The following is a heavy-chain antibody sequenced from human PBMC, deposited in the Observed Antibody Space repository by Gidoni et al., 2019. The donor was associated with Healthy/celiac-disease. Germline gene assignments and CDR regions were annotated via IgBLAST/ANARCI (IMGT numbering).Heavy chain of an antibody. V-gene: IGHV3-11*05. D-gene: IGHD6-13*01. CDR3: ARDPLAAAPDY. J-gene: IGHJ4*02. CDR1: GFTFRDYY. CDR2: ISSSSSYT. Sequence: QVQLVESGGGLVKPGGSLRLSCAASGFTFRDYYMSWIRQAPGKGLEWVSYISSSSSYTNYADSVKGRFTISRDNAKNSLYLQMNSLRAEDTAVYYCARDPLAAAPDYWGQGTLVTVSS.